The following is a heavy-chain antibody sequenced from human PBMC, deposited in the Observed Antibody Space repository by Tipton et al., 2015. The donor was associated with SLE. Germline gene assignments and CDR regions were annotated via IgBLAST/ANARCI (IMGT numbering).Heavy chain of an antibody. V-gene: IGHV4-59*11. D-gene: IGHD1-26*01. CDR3: ARLGPTTTSFVKPY. CDR2: LYHTGTS. Sequence: TLSLTCTVSGASIRTHYWSWILKPPGKRLEWIGTLYHTGTSGYNPSLKSRATISVDTSKRQFSLRLNSVSAADTAVYYCARLGPTTTSFVKPYWGQGTQVIVSS. J-gene: IGHJ4*02. CDR1: GASIRTHY.